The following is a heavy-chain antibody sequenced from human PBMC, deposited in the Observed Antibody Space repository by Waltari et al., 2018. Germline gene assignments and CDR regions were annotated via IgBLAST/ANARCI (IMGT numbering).Heavy chain of an antibody. CDR2: IIPILGIA. V-gene: IGHV1-69*08. Sequence: QVQLVQSGAEVKKPGSSVKVSCKASGGTFSSYTISWVRQAPGQGLEWMGMIIPILGIANYAQKCQVRVTITADKSTSTAYMELSSLRSEDTAVYYCARDVGRQQLGYGMDVWGQGTTVIVSS. CDR3: ARDVGRQQLGYGMDV. CDR1: GGTFSSYT. D-gene: IGHD6-13*01. J-gene: IGHJ6*02.